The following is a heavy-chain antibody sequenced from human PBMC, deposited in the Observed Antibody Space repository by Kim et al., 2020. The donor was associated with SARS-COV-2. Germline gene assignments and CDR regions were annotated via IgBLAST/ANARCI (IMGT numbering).Heavy chain of an antibody. Sequence: GIEAYYADSVKGRFTISRDNSRNTLYLQMNSLRAEDMAVYYCATQRPVWGQGTTVTVSS. CDR3: ATQRPV. J-gene: IGHJ6*01. V-gene: IGHV3-30*01. CDR2: GIEA.